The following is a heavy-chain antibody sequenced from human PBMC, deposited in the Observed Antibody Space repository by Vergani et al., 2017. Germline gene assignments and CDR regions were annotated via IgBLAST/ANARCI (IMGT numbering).Heavy chain of an antibody. D-gene: IGHD3-3*01. V-gene: IGHV4-59*12. J-gene: IGHJ6*03. CDR2: VYYSGTT. CDR1: GGSMSGYY. CDR3: ARGQTGYSRDLSTYFFYMDV. Sequence: QVRLQESGPGLVKPSETLSLTCSVSGGSMSGYYWSWVRQPPGKPLEWIGSVYYSGTTYYNPSLGGRVTMSIDKSKNHFSLTLTSVTAADSAFYFCARGQTGYSRDLSTYFFYMDVWGKGTTVTVSS.